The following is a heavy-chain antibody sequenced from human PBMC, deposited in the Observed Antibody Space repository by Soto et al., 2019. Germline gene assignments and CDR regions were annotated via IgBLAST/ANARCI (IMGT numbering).Heavy chain of an antibody. D-gene: IGHD4-17*01. J-gene: IGHJ2*01. V-gene: IGHV3-23*01. CDR2: ISGSGGST. CDR1: GFTFSSYA. CDR3: AKRVHGDLSYWYFDL. Sequence: GGSLRLSCAASGFTSSGFTFSSYAMSWVRQAPGKGLEWVSAISGSGGSTYYADSVKGRFTISRDNSKNTLYLQMNSLRAEDTAVYYFAKRVHGDLSYWYFDLWGRGTLVTVSS.